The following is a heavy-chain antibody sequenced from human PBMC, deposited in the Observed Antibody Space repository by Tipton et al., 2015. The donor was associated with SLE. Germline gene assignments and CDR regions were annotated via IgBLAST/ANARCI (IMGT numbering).Heavy chain of an antibody. J-gene: IGHJ4*02. Sequence: SLRLSCAASGFNFNDYSMNWVRQAPGKGLEWVSSISSSSSYISYADSVKGRFTISRDNAKNTLYLQMGSLRAEDMAVYYCARANWDDYLDSWGQGTLVTVSS. CDR3: ARANWDDYLDS. CDR2: ISSSSSYI. V-gene: IGHV3-21*01. CDR1: GFNFNDYS. D-gene: IGHD7-27*01.